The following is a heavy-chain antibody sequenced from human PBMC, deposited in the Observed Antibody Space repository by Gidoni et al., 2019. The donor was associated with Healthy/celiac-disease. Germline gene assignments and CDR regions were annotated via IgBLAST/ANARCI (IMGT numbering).Heavy chain of an antibody. J-gene: IGHJ4*02. CDR3: ARHSRQNIVVVPAAPV. CDR1: GFTFSSYW. V-gene: IGHV3-7*01. Sequence: EVQLVESGGGLVQPGGSLRLSCAASGFTFSSYWMSWVRQAPGKGLEGVANIKQDGSEKYYVDAVKGRFTISRDNAKNSLYLQMNSLRAEDTAVYYCARHSRQNIVVVPAAPVWGQGTLVTVSS. CDR2: IKQDGSEK. D-gene: IGHD2-2*01.